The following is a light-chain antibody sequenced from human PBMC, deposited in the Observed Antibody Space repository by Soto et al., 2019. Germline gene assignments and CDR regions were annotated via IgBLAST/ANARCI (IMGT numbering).Light chain of an antibody. CDR1: QSVSSSY. Sequence: EIVLTQSPGTLSLSPGERATLSCRASQSVSSSYLAWYQQKPGQAPRLLIYDASSRATGIPDRFSGSGSGTDFTLTISRLEPEDSAVYYCQQYGTSPYSFGQGTKLEIK. CDR2: DAS. J-gene: IGKJ2*03. CDR3: QQYGTSPYS. V-gene: IGKV3-20*01.